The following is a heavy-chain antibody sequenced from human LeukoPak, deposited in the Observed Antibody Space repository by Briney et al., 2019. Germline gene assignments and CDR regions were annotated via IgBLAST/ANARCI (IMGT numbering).Heavy chain of an antibody. Sequence: PGRSLRLSCAASGFTFSSYGMHWVRQAPGKGLEWVAVIWYDGSNKYYADSVKGRFTISRDNSKNTLYLQMNSLRAEDTAVYYCARDHGSRDYYGMDVWGQGTTVTVSS. CDR3: ARDHGSRDYYGMDV. CDR2: IWYDGSNK. J-gene: IGHJ6*02. V-gene: IGHV3-33*01. CDR1: GFTFSSYG.